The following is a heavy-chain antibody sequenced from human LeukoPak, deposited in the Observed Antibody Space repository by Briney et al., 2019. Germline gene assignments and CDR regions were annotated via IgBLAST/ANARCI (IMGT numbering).Heavy chain of an antibody. CDR2: INHSGST. Sequence: PSETLSLTCAVYGGSFSGYYWSWIRQPPGKGLEWIGEINHSGSTNYNPSLKSRVTISVDTSKNQFSLKLSSVTAADTAVYYCARLKPITMVRGVIIGGFDYWGQGTLVTVSS. V-gene: IGHV4-34*01. CDR1: GGSFSGYY. J-gene: IGHJ4*02. D-gene: IGHD3-10*01. CDR3: ARLKPITMVRGVIIGGFDY.